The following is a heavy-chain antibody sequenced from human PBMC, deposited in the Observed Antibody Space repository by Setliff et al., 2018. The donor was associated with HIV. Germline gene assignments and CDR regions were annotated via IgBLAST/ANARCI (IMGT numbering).Heavy chain of an antibody. J-gene: IGHJ4*02. V-gene: IGHV4-59*01. CDR2: IYYSGVT. CDR1: GGSISNYY. CDR3: ARDTSGGY. Sequence: SLTCTVSGGSISNYYWNWIRQPPGKGLEWIGYIYYSGVTNYNPSLKSRVTISLDTSKNQFSLKLTSVTAADTAVYYCARDTSGGYWGQGTLVTVSS. D-gene: IGHD3-10*01.